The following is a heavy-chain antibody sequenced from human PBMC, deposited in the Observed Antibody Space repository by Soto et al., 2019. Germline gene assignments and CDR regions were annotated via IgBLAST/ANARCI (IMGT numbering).Heavy chain of an antibody. CDR2: ISYDGSNK. V-gene: IGHV3-30*18. CDR1: GFTFSSYG. Sequence: QVQLVGSGGGVVQPGRSLRLSCAASGFTFSSYGMHWVRQAPGKGLEWVAVISYDGSNKYYADSVKGRFTISRDNSKNTLYLQMNSLRAEDTAVYYCAKDRGNPPYYYYGMDVWGQGTTVTVSS. J-gene: IGHJ6*02. D-gene: IGHD1-26*01. CDR3: AKDRGNPPYYYYGMDV.